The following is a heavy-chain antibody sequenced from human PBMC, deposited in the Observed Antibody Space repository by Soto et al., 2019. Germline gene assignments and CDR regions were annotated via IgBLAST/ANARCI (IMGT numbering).Heavy chain of an antibody. D-gene: IGHD1-1*01. CDR3: ARSQMERRRYGMDV. Sequence: QAQLVESGGGVVQPGRSLRLSCAASGFTFSTYAMNWVSQAPGKGLEWVAVISYDGSNIYYADSVKGRFTISRDNSKNTLYLQMDSLRPDDTAVYYCARSQMERRRYGMDVWGQGTTVTVSS. V-gene: IGHV3-30-3*01. CDR2: ISYDGSNI. CDR1: GFTFSTYA. J-gene: IGHJ6*02.